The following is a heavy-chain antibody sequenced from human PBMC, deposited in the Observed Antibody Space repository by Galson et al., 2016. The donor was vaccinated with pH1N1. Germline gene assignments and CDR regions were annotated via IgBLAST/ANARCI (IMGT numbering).Heavy chain of an antibody. CDR2: IIPIFGTT. CDR3: ARPAMVRGVVYYHFGMDI. V-gene: IGHV1-69*13. Sequence: SVKVSCKASGGTFSNSAVSWVRQAPGQGLEWMGGIIPIFGTTKYAQKIQGRVTITADQLTNTSYMELSSLPSEDTAVYYCARPAMVRGVVYYHFGMDIWGQGTTVTVSS. D-gene: IGHD3-10*01. J-gene: IGHJ6*02. CDR1: GGTFSNSA.